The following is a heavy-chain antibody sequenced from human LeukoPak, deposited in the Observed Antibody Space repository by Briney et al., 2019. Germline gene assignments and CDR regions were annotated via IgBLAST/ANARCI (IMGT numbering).Heavy chain of an antibody. J-gene: IGHJ4*02. CDR3: AKDRSGYSYVRTIDY. D-gene: IGHD5-18*01. V-gene: IGHV3-43*02. CDR1: GFTFDDYA. CDR2: ISGDGGST. Sequence: GGSLRLSCAASGFTFDDYAMHWVRQAPGKGLEWVSPISGDGGSTDYADSVKGRFTISRDNSKNTLYLQMNSLRTEDTALYYCAKDRSGYSYVRTIDYSGQGTLVTVSS.